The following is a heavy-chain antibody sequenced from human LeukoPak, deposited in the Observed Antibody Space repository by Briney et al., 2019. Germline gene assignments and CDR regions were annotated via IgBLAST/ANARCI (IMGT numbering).Heavy chain of an antibody. CDR2: IIPIFGTA. D-gene: IGHD6-6*01. V-gene: IGHV1-69*06. J-gene: IGHJ4*02. CDR3: ARGAGDSSSPSYYFDY. CDR1: GGTFSSYA. Sequence: SVKVSCKASGGTFSSYAISWVRQAPGQGLEWMGGIIPIFGTANYAQKFQGRVTITADKSTSTAYMELSSLRSEDTAVYYCARGAGDSSSPSYYFDYWGQGTLVTVSS.